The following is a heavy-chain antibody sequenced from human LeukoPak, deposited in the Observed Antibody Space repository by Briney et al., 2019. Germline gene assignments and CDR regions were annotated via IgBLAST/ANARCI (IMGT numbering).Heavy chain of an antibody. CDR1: GDSISSYY. V-gene: IGHV4-39*07. D-gene: IGHD1-26*01. CDR3: ARDCGNFEIDY. CDR2: ISSSGNT. Sequence: SETLSLTCTVSGDSISSYYWGWVRQPPGKGLEWIGSISSSGNTYYNPSLESRATISRDTSKNQFSLKVKSVTAADTAVYYCARDCGNFEIDYWGQGTLVTVSS. J-gene: IGHJ4*02.